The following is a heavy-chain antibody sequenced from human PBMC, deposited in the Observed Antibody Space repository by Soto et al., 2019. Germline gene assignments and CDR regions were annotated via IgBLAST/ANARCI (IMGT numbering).Heavy chain of an antibody. CDR3: ARDRVYYYDSSGSSYGMDV. V-gene: IGHV1-69*04. Sequence: SVKVSCKASGGTFSSYTISWVRQAPGQGLEWMGRIIPILGIANYAQKFQGRVMITADKSTSTAYMELSSLRSEDTAVYYCARDRVYYYDSSGSSYGMDVWGQGTTVTVSS. D-gene: IGHD3-22*01. CDR2: IIPILGIA. J-gene: IGHJ6*02. CDR1: GGTFSSYT.